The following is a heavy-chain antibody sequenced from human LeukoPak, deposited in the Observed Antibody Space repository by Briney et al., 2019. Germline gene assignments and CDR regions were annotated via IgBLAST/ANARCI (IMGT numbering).Heavy chain of an antibody. V-gene: IGHV4-38-2*02. Sequence: PSETLSLTCTVSGDSISSRYYWGWIRQPPGKGLEWIGSIYHSGSTYYNPSVVSRVTISVDTSKNQFSLKLSSVTAADTAVYYCARDRRHDTDGYYYNWFDPWGQGTLVTVSS. D-gene: IGHD3-22*01. CDR3: ARDRRHDTDGYYYNWFDP. CDR1: GDSISSRYY. CDR2: IYHSGST. J-gene: IGHJ5*02.